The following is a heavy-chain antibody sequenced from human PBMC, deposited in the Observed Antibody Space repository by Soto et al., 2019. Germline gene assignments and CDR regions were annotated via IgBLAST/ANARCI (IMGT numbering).Heavy chain of an antibody. D-gene: IGHD6-6*01. V-gene: IGHV4-34*01. CDR2: INHSGST. CDR3: ARGLEYYYGMDV. Sequence: QVQLQQWGAGLLKPSETLSLTCAVYGGSFSGYYWSWIRQPPGKGLEWIGEINHSGSTNYNPSLKSRVTTAVDPSKNQFALKLSSVTAADTAVYYCARGLEYYYGMDVWGQGTTVTVSS. CDR1: GGSFSGYY. J-gene: IGHJ6*02.